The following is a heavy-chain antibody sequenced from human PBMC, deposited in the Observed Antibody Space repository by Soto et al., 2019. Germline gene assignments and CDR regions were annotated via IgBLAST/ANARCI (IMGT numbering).Heavy chain of an antibody. Sequence: QVQLQESGPGLVKPSQTLSLTCTVSGGSISSGDYYWSWIRQPPGKGLEWIGYIYYSGSTYYNPSRKRPVTIAVDTAKNQFSLKLSSVTAADTAVYYCARASPVVTDVWGQGTTVTVSS. CDR1: GGSISSGDYY. J-gene: IGHJ6*02. D-gene: IGHD5-18*01. V-gene: IGHV4-30-4*01. CDR2: IYYSGST. CDR3: ARASPVVTDV.